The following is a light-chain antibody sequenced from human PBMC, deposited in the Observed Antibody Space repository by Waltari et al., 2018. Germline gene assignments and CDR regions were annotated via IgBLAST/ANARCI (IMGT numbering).Light chain of an antibody. V-gene: IGLV1-47*01. J-gene: IGLJ1*01. CDR3: AAWDDSLSGYV. CDR2: RNN. CDR1: SPNIGSHY. Sequence: QSVLPHPPSASGTPGQRVTIPCSGSSPNIGSHYVYWYQQLPGTTPKLLIYRNNQRPSGVPDRFSGSKSGTSASLAISGLRSEDEADYYCAAWDDSLSGYVFGTGTKVTVL.